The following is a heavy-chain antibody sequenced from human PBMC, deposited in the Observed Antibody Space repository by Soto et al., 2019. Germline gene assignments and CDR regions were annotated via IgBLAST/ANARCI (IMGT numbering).Heavy chain of an antibody. CDR3: ARAHFYSGSGNFNNLMFEP. Sequence: SETLSLTCTLSLVSIGAVGSSWSWIRQPPGGGLEWIGYIYHSGTTLFNPSLKARLTMSLDWSNNQFSLILNSVTAADTAVYYCARAHFYSGSGNFNNLMFEPWGQGTQVTVSS. CDR1: LVSIGAVGSS. CDR2: IYHSGTT. D-gene: IGHD3-3*02. J-gene: IGHJ5*02. V-gene: IGHV4-30-2*01.